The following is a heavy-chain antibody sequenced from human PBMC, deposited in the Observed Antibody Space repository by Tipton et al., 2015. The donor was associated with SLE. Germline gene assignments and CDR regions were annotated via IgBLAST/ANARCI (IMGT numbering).Heavy chain of an antibody. CDR2: IYYSGST. J-gene: IGHJ5*02. CDR1: GGSFSGYY. CDR3: ARPHNWFDP. Sequence: TLSLTCAVYGGSFSGYYWSWIRQPPGKGLEWIGSIYYSGSTYYNPSLKSRVTISVDTSKNQFSLKLSSVTAADTAVYYCARPHNWFDPWGQGTLVTVSS. V-gene: IGHV4-34*01.